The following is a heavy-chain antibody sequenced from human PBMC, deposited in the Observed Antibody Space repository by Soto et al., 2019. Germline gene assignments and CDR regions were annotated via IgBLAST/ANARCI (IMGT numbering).Heavy chain of an antibody. V-gene: IGHV3-48*02. J-gene: IGHJ4*02. D-gene: IGHD5-18*01. CDR2: IDSGSGTI. Sequence: GGSLRLSCVASGFTFSTYSMNWVRQAPGKGLEWVAYIDSGSGTIFYADSVKGRFTISRDNAKNSLYLQMNSLRDEDTAVYYCPRENTALDPSDYWGQGTLVTVSS. CDR1: GFTFSTYS. CDR3: PRENTALDPSDY.